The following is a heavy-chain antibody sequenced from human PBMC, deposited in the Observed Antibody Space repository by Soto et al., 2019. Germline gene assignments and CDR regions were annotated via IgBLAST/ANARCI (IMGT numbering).Heavy chain of an antibody. CDR1: GGSFSGYY. V-gene: IGHV4-34*01. CDR2: INHSGST. J-gene: IGHJ4*02. CDR3: ARGEIKRTITMIDNGFDY. Sequence: PSETLSLTCAVYGGSFSGYYWSWIRQPPGKGLEWIGEINHSGSTNYNPSLKSRVTISVDTSKNQFSLKLSSVTAADTAVYYCARGEIKRTITMIDNGFDYWGQGTLVTVSS. D-gene: IGHD3-22*01.